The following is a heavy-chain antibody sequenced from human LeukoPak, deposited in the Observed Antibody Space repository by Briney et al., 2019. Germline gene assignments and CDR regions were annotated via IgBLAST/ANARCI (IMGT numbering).Heavy chain of an antibody. Sequence: GASVKVSCKASGYTFTGYYMHWVRQAPGQGLEWMGWINPNSGGTNYAQKFQGWVTMTRDTSISTAYMELSGLRSDDTAVYYCAREESGGDGAFYNQYYFDHWGQGTLVTVSS. CDR2: INPNSGGT. J-gene: IGHJ4*02. CDR3: AREESGGDGAFYNQYYFDH. V-gene: IGHV1-2*04. D-gene: IGHD5-24*01. CDR1: GYTFTGYY.